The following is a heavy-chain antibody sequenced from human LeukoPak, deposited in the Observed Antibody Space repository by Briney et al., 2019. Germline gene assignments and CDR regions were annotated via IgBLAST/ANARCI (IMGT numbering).Heavy chain of an antibody. Sequence: ASVKVSCKASGYTFTGYYMHWVRQAPGQGLEWMGWINPNSGGTNYAQKFQGRFTMTRDTSISTAYMELSRLRSDDTAVYYCARDQRGYYDSSGFDYWGQGTLVTVSS. J-gene: IGHJ4*02. CDR3: ARDQRGYYDSSGFDY. D-gene: IGHD3-22*01. CDR1: GYTFTGYY. CDR2: INPNSGGT. V-gene: IGHV1-2*02.